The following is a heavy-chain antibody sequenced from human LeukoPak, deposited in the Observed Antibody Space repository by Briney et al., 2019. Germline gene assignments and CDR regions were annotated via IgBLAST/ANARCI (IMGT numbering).Heavy chain of an antibody. D-gene: IGHD5-12*01. Sequence: ASVKVSCKASGYLFIAYYMHWVRQAPGQGLEWMGIINPRGGSTTYAQKLQGRVTMTTDTSTSTAYMELGILRADDTAVYYCARDQEGHSGYDFPDFYGMDVWGQGTTVTVSS. CDR3: ARDQEGHSGYDFPDFYGMDV. CDR2: INPRGGST. CDR1: GYLFIAYY. J-gene: IGHJ6*02. V-gene: IGHV1-46*01.